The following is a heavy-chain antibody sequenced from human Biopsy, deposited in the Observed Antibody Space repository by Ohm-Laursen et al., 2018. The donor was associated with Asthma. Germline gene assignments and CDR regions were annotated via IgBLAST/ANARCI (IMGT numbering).Heavy chain of an antibody. CDR3: VRGSSSWHHGPFHYYYGLDV. D-gene: IGHD6-13*01. J-gene: IGHJ6*02. Sequence: GTLSLTCSLSSGSGGYMRSGNYYCGWIRQPPGKGLEWIGSIYYSGTTYYNPSLESRVTVPADTSKNQFSLKLTSVTAADTAVYYCVRGSSSWHHGPFHYYYGLDVWGRGTTATVSS. CDR2: IYYSGTT. V-gene: IGHV4-39*01. CDR1: SGSGGYMRSGNYY.